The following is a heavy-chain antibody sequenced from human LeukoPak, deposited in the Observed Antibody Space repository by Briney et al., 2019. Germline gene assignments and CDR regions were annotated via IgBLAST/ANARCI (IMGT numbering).Heavy chain of an antibody. CDR2: ISAYNGNT. CDR1: GYTFTSYG. V-gene: IGHV1-18*01. CDR3: ARGMTTVTRYYYYGMDV. Sequence: GASVKVSCKASGYTFTSYGISWVRQAPGQGLEWMGWISAYNGNTNYAQKLQGRVTMTTDTSTSTAYMELRSLRSDDTAVYYCARGMTTVTRYYYYGMDVWGQGTTVTASS. D-gene: IGHD4-17*01. J-gene: IGHJ6*02.